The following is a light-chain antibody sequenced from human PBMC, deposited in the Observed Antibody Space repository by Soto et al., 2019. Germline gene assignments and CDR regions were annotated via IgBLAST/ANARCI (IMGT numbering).Light chain of an antibody. J-gene: IGKJ5*01. CDR2: GAS. V-gene: IGKV3D-15*01. Sequence: IVLTQSPVTLSLSPGERATLSFRASQSISIGLAWYRQKPGQPPRLLIYGASTRATGTPARFSGSGSGTEFTLTISSLQSEDFALYYCQQYNKWPLITFGQGTRLEIK. CDR1: QSISIG. CDR3: QQYNKWPLIT.